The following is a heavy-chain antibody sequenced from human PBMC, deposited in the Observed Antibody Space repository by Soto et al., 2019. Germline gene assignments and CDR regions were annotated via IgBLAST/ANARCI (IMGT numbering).Heavy chain of an antibody. J-gene: IGHJ4*02. Sequence: QVQLVESGGGVVQPGRSLRLSCAVSGFTLSSHAMHWVRQAPGKGLEWVALILSDGSNKYYADSVKGRFTTSRDNSKNTMYLQMNSPSVEDTAVYYCARDDGGGSDCDLGCWGQGGLVAVSS. D-gene: IGHD1-26*01. CDR1: GFTLSSHA. CDR3: ARDDGGGSDCDLGC. CDR2: ILSDGSNK. V-gene: IGHV3-30-3*01.